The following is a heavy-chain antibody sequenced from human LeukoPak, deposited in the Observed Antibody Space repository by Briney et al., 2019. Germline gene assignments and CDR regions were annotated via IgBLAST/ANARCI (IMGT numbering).Heavy chain of an antibody. CDR3: ARRGRVAAAGILP. CDR2: ISSSSSYI. CDR1: GFTFSSYS. J-gene: IGHJ5*02. D-gene: IGHD6-13*01. Sequence: GGSLRLSCAASGFTFSSYSMNWVRQAPGKGLEWVSSISSSSSYIYYADSVKGRFTISRDNAKNSLYLQMNSLRAEDTAVYYCARRGRVAAAGILPWGQGTLVTVSS. V-gene: IGHV3-21*01.